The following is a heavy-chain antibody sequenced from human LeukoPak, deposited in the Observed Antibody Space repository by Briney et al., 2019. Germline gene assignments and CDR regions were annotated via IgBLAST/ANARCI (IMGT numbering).Heavy chain of an antibody. J-gene: IGHJ4*02. D-gene: IGHD6-19*01. CDR3: ARGRPVVGTLDY. CDR1: GGSISSYY. Sequence: SETLSLTCTVSGGSISSYYWSWIRQPPGKGLEWIGYIYYSGSTNYNPSLKSRITISVDTSKNQFSLNLSSVTAADTAVYYCARGRPVVGTLDYWGKGTLVTVSS. V-gene: IGHV4-59*01. CDR2: IYYSGST.